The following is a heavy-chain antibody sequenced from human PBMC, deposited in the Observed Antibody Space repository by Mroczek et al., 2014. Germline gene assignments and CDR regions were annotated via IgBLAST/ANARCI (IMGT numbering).Heavy chain of an antibody. CDR1: GFTFSSYA. CDR2: ISGSGGST. Sequence: VQLVESGGGLVQPGGSLRLSCAASGFTFSSYAMSWVRQAPGKGLEWVSAISGSGGSTYYADSVKGRFTISRDNSKNTLYLQMNSLRAEDTAVYYCAKLHPRVAVVAATRFDPWGQGTLVTVSS. V-gene: IGHV3-23*04. D-gene: IGHD2-15*01. J-gene: IGHJ5*02. CDR3: AKLHPRVAVVAATRFDP.